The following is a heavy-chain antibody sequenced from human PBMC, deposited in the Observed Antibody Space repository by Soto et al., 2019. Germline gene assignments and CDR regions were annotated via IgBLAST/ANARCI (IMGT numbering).Heavy chain of an antibody. V-gene: IGHV1-2*04. CDR1: GYSFTDYH. Sequence: ASVKVSCKASGYSFTDYHIHCVRQAPGQGLEWLGRINPKSGGTSTAQKFQGWVSMTGDTSITTAYLELSSLTSDDTAVYYCATDRVAFDMWGQGTKVTVSS. CDR3: ATDRVAFDM. J-gene: IGHJ3*02. CDR2: INPKSGGT. D-gene: IGHD3-22*01.